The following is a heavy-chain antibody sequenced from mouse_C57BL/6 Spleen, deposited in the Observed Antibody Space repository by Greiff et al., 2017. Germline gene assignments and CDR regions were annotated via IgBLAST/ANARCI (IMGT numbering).Heavy chain of an antibody. CDR3: ARSFYYGYDDY. D-gene: IGHD2-2*01. CDR2: INPSTGGT. V-gene: IGHV1-42*01. Sequence: VQLQQSGPELVKPGASVKISCKASGYSFTGYYMNWVKQSPEKSLEWIGEINPSTGGTTYNQKFKAKATLTVDKSSSTAYMQLKSLTSEDSAVYYCARSFYYGYDDYWGQGTTLTVSS. CDR1: GYSFTGYY. J-gene: IGHJ2*01.